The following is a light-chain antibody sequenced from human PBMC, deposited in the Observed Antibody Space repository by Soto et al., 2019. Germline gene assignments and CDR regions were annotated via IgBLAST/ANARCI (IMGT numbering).Light chain of an antibody. CDR3: GTWDSSLSVYV. CDR1: TSNIGNNY. J-gene: IGLJ1*01. CDR2: DNN. V-gene: IGLV1-51*01. Sequence: QSVLTQPPSVSAAPGQKVTISCFGSTSNIGNNYVSWYQQLPGTAPRLLIFDNNKRPSGIPDRISGSKSGTSATLGITGLQTGDEADYYCGTWDSSLSVYVFGTGTKVTVL.